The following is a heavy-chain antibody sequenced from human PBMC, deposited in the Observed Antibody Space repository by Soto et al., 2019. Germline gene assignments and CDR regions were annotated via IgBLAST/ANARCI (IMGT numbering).Heavy chain of an antibody. CDR1: GGTFRSYS. V-gene: IGHV1-69*01. CDR2: IIPIFDIT. D-gene: IGHD3-22*01. J-gene: IGHJ6*02. CDR3: ARPDEGGYSSNHHYYYALDV. Sequence: QVQLVQSGAEVKKPGSSVKGSCKASGGTFRSYSISWVLQAPGQGLAWMGGIIPIFDITNYAQKFQGRVTITADEATSTAYMELSSLGSDDTAVYYCARPDEGGYSSNHHYYYALDVWGQGTTVTV.